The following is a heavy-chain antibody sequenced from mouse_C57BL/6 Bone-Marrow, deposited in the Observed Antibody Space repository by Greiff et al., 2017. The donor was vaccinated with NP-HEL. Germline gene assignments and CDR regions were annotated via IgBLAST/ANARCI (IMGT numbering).Heavy chain of an antibody. CDR3: AKNDITTVVAPYYAMDY. D-gene: IGHD1-1*01. V-gene: IGHV1-64*01. CDR1: GYTFTSYW. CDR2: IHPNSGST. Sequence: QVQLQQPGAELVKPGASVKLSCKASGYTFTSYWMHWVKQRPGQGLEWIGMIHPNSGSTNYNEKFKSKATLTVDKSSSTAYMQLSSLTSEDSAVYYCAKNDITTVVAPYYAMDYWGQGTSVTVSS. J-gene: IGHJ4*01.